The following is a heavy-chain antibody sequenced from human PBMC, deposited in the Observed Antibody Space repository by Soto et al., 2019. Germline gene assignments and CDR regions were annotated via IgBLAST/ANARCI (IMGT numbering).Heavy chain of an antibody. CDR3: ARGRPADGQYNFDS. CDR2: ISAYNGNT. Sequence: ASVKVSCKASGYTFTSYGITWVRQAPGQGPEWMGWISAYNGNTKYAQKLQGRVTMTTDTSTSTAYMELGSLISDDTAMYYCARGRPADGQYNFDSWGQGTLVTVSS. J-gene: IGHJ4*02. CDR1: GYTFTSYG. D-gene: IGHD6-13*01. V-gene: IGHV1-18*04.